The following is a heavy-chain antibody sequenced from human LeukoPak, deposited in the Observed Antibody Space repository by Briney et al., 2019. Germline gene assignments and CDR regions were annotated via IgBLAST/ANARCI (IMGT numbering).Heavy chain of an antibody. Sequence: AGGSLRLSCAASGFTFSSYAMHWVRQAPGKGLEYVSAISSNGGSTYSANSVKGRFTISRDNSKNTLYLQMGSLRAEDMAVYYCARERVGSGYDYGAFDIWGQGTMVTVSS. D-gene: IGHD5-12*01. J-gene: IGHJ3*02. CDR1: GFTFSSYA. V-gene: IGHV3-64*01. CDR2: ISSNGGST. CDR3: ARERVGSGYDYGAFDI.